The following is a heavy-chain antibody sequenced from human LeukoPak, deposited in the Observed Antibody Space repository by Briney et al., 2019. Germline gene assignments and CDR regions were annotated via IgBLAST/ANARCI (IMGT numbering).Heavy chain of an antibody. D-gene: IGHD1-1*01. CDR1: GFTFTNFW. CDR2: IQTDGST. Sequence: AGSLRLSCAASGFTFTNFWMNWVRQPPGKGLMWVSRIQTDGSTRYAESVKGRFTISRDNAKNTVYLQLNTLSAEDTAIYYCARGLHWHDFNWFDSWGQGTLVTVSS. J-gene: IGHJ5*01. V-gene: IGHV3-74*01. CDR3: ARGLHWHDFNWFDS.